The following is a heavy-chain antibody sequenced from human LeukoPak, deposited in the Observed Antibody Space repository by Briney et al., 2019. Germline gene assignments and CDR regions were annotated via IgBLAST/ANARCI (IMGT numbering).Heavy chain of an antibody. CDR2: IYPGDSDT. CDR1: GYSFTSYW. J-gene: IGHJ4*02. D-gene: IGHD3-22*01. V-gene: IGHV5-51*01. Sequence: GESLKISCKGSGYSFTSYWIGWVRQMPGKGLEWMGIIYPGDSDTRYSPSFQGQATISADKSISTAYLQWSSLKASDTAMYYCARTYYYDSSGYYPFDYWGQGTLVTVSS. CDR3: ARTYYYDSSGYYPFDY.